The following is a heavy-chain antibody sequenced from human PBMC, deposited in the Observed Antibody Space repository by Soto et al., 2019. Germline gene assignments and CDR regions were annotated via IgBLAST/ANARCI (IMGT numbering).Heavy chain of an antibody. CDR3: ANPWGIAWYYFDN. CDR2: ITNSGDTT. D-gene: IGHD6-19*01. J-gene: IGHJ4*02. CDR1: GFAFNNFA. Sequence: GGSLRLSCTASGFAFNNFAMNWVRQAPGKGLEWVSCITNSGDTTYYADSVKGRFTVSRDNSKNTVYLQMDSLRVEDTALYYCANPWGIAWYYFDNWGQGTQVTVSS. V-gene: IGHV3-23*01.